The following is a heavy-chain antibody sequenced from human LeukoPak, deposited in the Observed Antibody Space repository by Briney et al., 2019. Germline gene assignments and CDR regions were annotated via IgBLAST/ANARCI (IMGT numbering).Heavy chain of an antibody. CDR3: AKARSGWYFDY. CDR2: ISYDGSNK. Sequence: LSGGSLRLSCAASGFTFSSYGMHWVRQAPGKGLEWVAVISYDGSNKYYADSVKGRFTISRDNSKNTLYLQMNSLRAEDTALYYCAKARSGWYFDYWGQGTLVTVSS. D-gene: IGHD6-19*01. CDR1: GFTFSSYG. J-gene: IGHJ4*02. V-gene: IGHV3-30*18.